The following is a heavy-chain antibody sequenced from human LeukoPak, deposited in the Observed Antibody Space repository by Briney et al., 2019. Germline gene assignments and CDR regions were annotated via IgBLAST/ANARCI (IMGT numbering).Heavy chain of an antibody. D-gene: IGHD1-7*01. CDR2: INHSGST. Sequence: PSGTLSLTCAVYGGSFSGYYWSWIRQPPGKGLEWIGEINHSGSTNYNPSLKSRVTISVDTSKNQFSLKLSSVTAADTAVYYCARGSNWNYVYYYYYMDVWGKGTTVTVSS. V-gene: IGHV4-34*01. J-gene: IGHJ6*03. CDR3: ARGSNWNYVYYYYYMDV. CDR1: GGSFSGYY.